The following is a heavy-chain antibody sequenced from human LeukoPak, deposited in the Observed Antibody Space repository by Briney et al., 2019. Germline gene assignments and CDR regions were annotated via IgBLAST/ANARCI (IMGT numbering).Heavy chain of an antibody. V-gene: IGHV1-2*02. J-gene: IGHJ4*02. CDR1: GYNFIDYS. D-gene: IGHD4-23*01. Sequence: ASVKVSCKASGYNFIDYSMHWVRQAPGQGLEWMGWINQNSGGTNYAEKFQGRVTMNWDPSITTAYMELRSLTYDDTAVYYCAREGWDLHLEYWGQGSLVTISS. CDR2: INQNSGGT. CDR3: AREGWDLHLEY.